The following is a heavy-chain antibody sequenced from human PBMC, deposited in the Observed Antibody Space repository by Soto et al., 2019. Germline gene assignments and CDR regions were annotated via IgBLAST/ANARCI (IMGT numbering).Heavy chain of an antibody. CDR1: GFSFSADGVG. CDR3: ARAFGGTSWPGGAVDG. CDR2: IYWDDDT. Sequence: QITLKESGPTLVKPTQTLTLTCIFSGFSFSADGVGVGWIRQPPGKALEWLALIYWDDDTRCRPSLKSRRTITRDAAKKEVVLTMTNMGPVDTATYYCARAFGGTSWPGGAVDGWGQGTVVTVSS. D-gene: IGHD3-16*01. V-gene: IGHV2-5*02. J-gene: IGHJ3*01.